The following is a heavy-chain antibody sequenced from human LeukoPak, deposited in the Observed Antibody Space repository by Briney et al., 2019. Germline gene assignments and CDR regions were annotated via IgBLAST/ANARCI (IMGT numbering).Heavy chain of an antibody. J-gene: IGHJ4*02. CDR1: GFTFDDYG. Sequence: GGSLRLSCAASGFTFDDYGMSWVRQAPGKGLEWVSSISSSSSYIYYADSVKGRFTISRDNAKNSLYLQMNSLRAEDTAVYYCARAFSGSYFHWGQGTLVTVSS. CDR2: ISSSSSYI. V-gene: IGHV3-21*01. CDR3: ARAFSGSYFH. D-gene: IGHD1-26*01.